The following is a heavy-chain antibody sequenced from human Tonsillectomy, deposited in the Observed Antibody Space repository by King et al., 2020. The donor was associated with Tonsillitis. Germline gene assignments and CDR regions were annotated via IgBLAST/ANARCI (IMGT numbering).Heavy chain of an antibody. CDR1: GYTFTGYY. D-gene: IGHD6-13*01. CDR3: ARDPGYSSSWRYYMDV. CDR2: INPNSGGT. J-gene: IGHJ6*03. V-gene: IGHV1-2*02. Sequence: VQLVESGAEVKKPGASVKVSCKASGYTFTGYYMHWVRQAPGQGLEWMGWINPNSGGTNYAQKFQGRVTMTRDTSISTAYMELSRLRSDDTAVYYCARDPGYSSSWRYYMDVWGKGTTVTVSS.